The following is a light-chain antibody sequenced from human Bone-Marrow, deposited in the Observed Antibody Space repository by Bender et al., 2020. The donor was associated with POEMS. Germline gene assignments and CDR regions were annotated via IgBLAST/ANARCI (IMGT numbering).Light chain of an antibody. CDR3: CSYAGSRTWV. J-gene: IGLJ3*02. V-gene: IGLV2-14*03. Sequence: QSALTQPASVSGSPGQSITISCSATSSDISDYDYVSWYQQHPGKAPKLMIYDVSDRPSGVSNRFSGSKSGDTASLTISGLQAEDEAYYLCCSYAGSRTWVFGGGTKLTVL. CDR2: DVS. CDR1: SSDISDYDY.